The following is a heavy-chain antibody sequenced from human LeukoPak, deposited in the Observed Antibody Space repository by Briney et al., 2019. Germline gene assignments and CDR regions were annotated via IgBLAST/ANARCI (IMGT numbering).Heavy chain of an antibody. D-gene: IGHD6-19*01. Sequence: PSETLSLTCAVYGGSFSGYYWSWICQPPGKGLEWIGEINHSGSTNYNPSLKSRVTISVDTSKNQFSLKLSSVTAADTAVYYCASSGWSKFDYWGQGTLVTVSS. CDR1: GGSFSGYY. V-gene: IGHV4-34*01. J-gene: IGHJ4*02. CDR3: ASSGWSKFDY. CDR2: INHSGST.